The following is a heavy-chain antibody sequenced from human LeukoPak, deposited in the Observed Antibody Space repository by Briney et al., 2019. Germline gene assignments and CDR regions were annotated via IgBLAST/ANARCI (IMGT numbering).Heavy chain of an antibody. J-gene: IGHJ4*02. V-gene: IGHV4-39*01. Sequence: SETLSLTCTVSGGSIRSSSYYWGWIRQPPGKGLEWIGSIYYSGSTYYNPSLKSRVTISVDTSKNQFSLKLSSVTAADTAVYYCARHSSRGYSYGLDYWGQGTLVTVSS. CDR3: ARHSSRGYSYGLDY. CDR2: IYYSGST. CDR1: GGSIRSSSYY. D-gene: IGHD5-18*01.